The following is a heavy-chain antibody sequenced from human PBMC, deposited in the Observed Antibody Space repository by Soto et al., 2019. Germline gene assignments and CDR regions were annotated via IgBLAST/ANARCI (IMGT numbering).Heavy chain of an antibody. Sequence: QVQLVQSGAEVKKPGASVKVSCKASGYTFTSYDINWVRQATGQGLEWMGWMNPNSGNTGYAQKFKGRVTITRNTSIGTAYMELGSLRSEDTAVYYCASVVVAASFYYYYYTDVWGKGTTVTVSS. CDR2: MNPNSGNT. J-gene: IGHJ6*03. D-gene: IGHD2-15*01. CDR3: ASVVVAASFYYYYYTDV. V-gene: IGHV1-8*01. CDR1: GYTFTSYD.